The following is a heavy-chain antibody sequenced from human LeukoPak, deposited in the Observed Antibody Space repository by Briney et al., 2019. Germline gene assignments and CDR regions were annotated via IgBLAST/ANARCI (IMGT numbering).Heavy chain of an antibody. V-gene: IGHV3-53*01. D-gene: IGHD6-19*01. CDR2: IYGGGNI. Sequence: PGGSLRLSCAASGFTVSSNYMNWVRQAPGKGLEWVSVIYGGGNIYYADSVKGRFTISRDNSKNTLYLQMNSLRAEDTAVYYCARDQASGWFAKEPYFDFWGQGTLVTVSS. CDR1: GFTVSSNY. J-gene: IGHJ4*02. CDR3: ARDQASGWFAKEPYFDF.